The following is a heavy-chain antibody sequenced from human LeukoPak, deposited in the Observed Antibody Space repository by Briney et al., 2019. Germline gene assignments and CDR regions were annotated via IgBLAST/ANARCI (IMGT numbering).Heavy chain of an antibody. V-gene: IGHV3-74*01. CDR1: GFTFSSYW. CDR2: INSDGSST. J-gene: IGHJ3*02. D-gene: IGHD3-16*02. CDR3: ARVWEYDYVWGSYRYAFDI. Sequence: GGSLRLSCAASGFTFSSYWMHWVRHAPRKGLVWVSRINSDGSSTSYADSVKGRFTISRDNAKNTLYMQMNSLRAEDTAVYYCARVWEYDYVWGSYRYAFDIWGQGTMVTVSS.